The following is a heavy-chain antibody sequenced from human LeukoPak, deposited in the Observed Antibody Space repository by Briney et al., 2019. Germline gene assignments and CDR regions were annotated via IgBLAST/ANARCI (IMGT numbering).Heavy chain of an antibody. CDR1: DGSMSSYY. CDR2: IYYSGST. D-gene: IGHD5-24*01. Sequence: PSETLSLTCTVSDGSMSSYYWSWIRQPPGKGLEWIGYIYYSGSTKYNPSLKSRVTISVDTSKNQFSLKLSSVTAADTAVYYCARGARAGYNLEPFDYWGQGTLVTVSS. V-gene: IGHV4-59*08. J-gene: IGHJ4*02. CDR3: ARGARAGYNLEPFDY.